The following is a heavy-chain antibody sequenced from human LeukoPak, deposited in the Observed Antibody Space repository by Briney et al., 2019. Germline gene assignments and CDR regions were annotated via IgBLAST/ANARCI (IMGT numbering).Heavy chain of an antibody. CDR1: GFTFSSYW. Sequence: PGGSLRLSCAASGFTFSSYWMHWIRQAPGKGLVWVSRINSDGSSTSYADSVKGRFTISRDNAKNTLYLQMNSLRAEDTAVYYCASARTTYSSGPDQNWGQGTLSPSPQ. V-gene: IGHV3-74*01. J-gene: IGHJ4*02. D-gene: IGHD6-25*01. CDR2: INSDGSST. CDR3: ASARTTYSSGPDQN.